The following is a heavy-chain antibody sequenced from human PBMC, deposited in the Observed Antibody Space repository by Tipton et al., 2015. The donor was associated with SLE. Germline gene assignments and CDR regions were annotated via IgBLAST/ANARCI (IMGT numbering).Heavy chain of an antibody. D-gene: IGHD3-10*01. CDR3: ATDLFEYYYGSGTRYFYCYYTDV. CDR1: GYTFTSYG. Sequence: QSGPEMKKPGASVKVSYKASGYTFTSYGISWVRQAPGQGLEWMGWISAYNGNTNYAQKLQGRVTMTTDTSTSTAYMELRSLRSDDTVVFYCATDLFEYYYGSGTRYFYCYYTDVWGKGTTVTVSS. V-gene: IGHV1-18*01. CDR2: ISAYNGNT. J-gene: IGHJ6*03.